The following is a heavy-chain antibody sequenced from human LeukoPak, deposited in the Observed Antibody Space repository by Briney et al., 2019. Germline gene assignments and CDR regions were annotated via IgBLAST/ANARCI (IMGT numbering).Heavy chain of an antibody. Sequence: PGRSLRLSCSAPGFTFDDYAMHWVRQAPGRGLEWVSGISWNSGSIGYADSVKGRFTISRDNAKNSLYLQMNSLRAEDTALYYCAKDSGSYYLGYWGQGTLVTVSS. D-gene: IGHD1-26*01. CDR3: AKDSGSYYLGY. V-gene: IGHV3-9*01. CDR2: ISWNSGSI. CDR1: GFTFDDYA. J-gene: IGHJ4*02.